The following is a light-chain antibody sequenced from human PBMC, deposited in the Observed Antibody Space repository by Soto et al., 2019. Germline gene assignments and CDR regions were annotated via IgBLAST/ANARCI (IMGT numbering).Light chain of an antibody. CDR2: GAS. CDR1: QSITST. J-gene: IGKJ3*01. V-gene: IGKV3-15*01. CDR3: QQYNSWPFT. Sequence: ETVMTQSPATLSVSPGERATLSCRASQSITSTLAWYQQKPGQAPRLLIYGASTRATGITARFSGSGSGTEFTLTINSLQSEDFAVYYCQQYNSWPFTFGPGTKVDI.